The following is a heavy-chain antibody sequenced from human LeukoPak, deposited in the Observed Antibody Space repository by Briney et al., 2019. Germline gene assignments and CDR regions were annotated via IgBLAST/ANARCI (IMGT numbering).Heavy chain of an antibody. CDR1: GFTFSSYG. CDR2: INHSGST. CDR3: ARRGFYYDSSGYRDAFDI. J-gene: IGHJ3*02. V-gene: IGHV4-34*01. Sequence: GNLRLSSAGSGFTFSSYGMSWHRQPPGKGLEWSGEINHSGSTNYNPSLKRRVTISVDTFKNQYSLQLSSVTAADAAEYCGARRGFYYDSSGYRDAFDIWGQGTMVTVTS. D-gene: IGHD3-22*01.